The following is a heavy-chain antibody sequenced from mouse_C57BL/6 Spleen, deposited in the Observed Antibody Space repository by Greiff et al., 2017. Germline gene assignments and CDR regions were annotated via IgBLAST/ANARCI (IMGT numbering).Heavy chain of an antibody. J-gene: IGHJ4*01. CDR2: IYPSDSET. Sequence: QVQLQQPGAELVRPGSSVKLSCKASGYTFTSYWMDWVKQRPGQGLEWIGNIYPSDSETHYNQKFKDKATLTVDKSSSTAYMQLSSRTSEDSAVYYCARDYSNVYAMDYWGQGTSVTVSS. CDR3: ARDYSNVYAMDY. D-gene: IGHD2-5*01. V-gene: IGHV1-61*01. CDR1: GYTFTSYW.